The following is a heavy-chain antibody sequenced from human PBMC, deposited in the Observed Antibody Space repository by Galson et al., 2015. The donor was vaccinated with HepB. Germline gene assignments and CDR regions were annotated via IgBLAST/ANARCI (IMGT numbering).Heavy chain of an antibody. CDR2: IWYDGSNK. CDR1: GFTFSSYG. Sequence: SLRLSCAASGFTFSSYGMHWVRQAPGKGLEWVAVIWYDGSNKYYADSVKGRFTISRDNSKNTLYLQMNSLRAEDTAVYYYARGGYGTVTSFDYWGQGTLVTVSS. D-gene: IGHD4-17*01. J-gene: IGHJ4*02. V-gene: IGHV3-33*08. CDR3: ARGGYGTVTSFDY.